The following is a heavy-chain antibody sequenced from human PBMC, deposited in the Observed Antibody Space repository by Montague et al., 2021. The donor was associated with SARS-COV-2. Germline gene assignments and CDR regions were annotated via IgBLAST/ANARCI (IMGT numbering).Heavy chain of an antibody. V-gene: IGHV4-34*01. CDR3: ARGRQHFNMIVVVMTGGEYYFDY. CDR2: INHRGTS. CDR1: GGSFSDNY. J-gene: IGHJ4*02. D-gene: IGHD3-22*01. Sequence: SETLSLTCAVYGGSFSDNYWSWIRKPPGKGLEWIGEINHRGTSNYNPSLKSRVTISVETSKNQFSLYLGSVTAADTAVYYCARGRQHFNMIVVVMTGGEYYFDYWGQGTLVTVSA.